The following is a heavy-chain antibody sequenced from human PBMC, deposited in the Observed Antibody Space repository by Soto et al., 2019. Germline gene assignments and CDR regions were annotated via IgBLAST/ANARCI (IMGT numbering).Heavy chain of an antibody. CDR3: TRDPRNYYDSSGSANWFDP. J-gene: IGHJ5*02. CDR2: IRSKTNSYAT. D-gene: IGHD3-22*01. Sequence: GGSLRLSCAASGFTSGGSAIHWVRQASGKGLEWVGRIRSKTNSYATSYAASVKGRFTISRDDSKNTAYLQMNSLKTEDTAVYYCTRDPRNYYDSSGSANWFDPWGQGTLVTVPS. CDR1: GFTSGGSA. V-gene: IGHV3-73*01.